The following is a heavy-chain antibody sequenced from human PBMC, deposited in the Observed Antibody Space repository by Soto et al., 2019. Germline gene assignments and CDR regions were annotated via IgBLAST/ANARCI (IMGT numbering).Heavy chain of an antibody. Sequence: QVQLHESGPGLVKPSETLSLSCSVSGGSLDNYYWTWIRQPPRKGLEFIGYIYYKGTTTYNPSLKSRVAISIDTSKNQFSLQLTSVIAAGTAIYYCARLGDYYQSLGTWGRGTLVTVSS. V-gene: IGHV4-59*08. CDR3: ARLGDYYQSLGT. J-gene: IGHJ5*02. CDR1: GGSLDNYY. D-gene: IGHD3-22*01. CDR2: IYYKGTT.